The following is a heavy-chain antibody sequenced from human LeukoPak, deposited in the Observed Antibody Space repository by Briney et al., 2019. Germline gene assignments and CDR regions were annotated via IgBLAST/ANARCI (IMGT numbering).Heavy chain of an antibody. D-gene: IGHD6-13*01. V-gene: IGHV1-69*05. J-gene: IGHJ4*02. CDR1: GGTFSSYA. Sequence: SVKVSCKASGGTFSSYAISWVRQAPGQGLEWMGGIIPIFGTANYAQKFQGRVTMTRDMSTSTVYMELSSLRSEDTAVYYCARDLSGIAAAGTFRNYFDYWGQGTLVTVSS. CDR2: IIPIFGTA. CDR3: ARDLSGIAAAGTFRNYFDY.